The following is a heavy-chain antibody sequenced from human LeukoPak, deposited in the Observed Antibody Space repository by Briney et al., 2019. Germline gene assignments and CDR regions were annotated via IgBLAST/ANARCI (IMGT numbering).Heavy chain of an antibody. D-gene: IGHD1-26*01. CDR1: GGSISSYY. CDR3: ARVGSGSHNGDY. CDR2: IYTSWST. Sequence: SETLSLTCTVSGGSISSYYWSWIRQPPAKGMEWIGRIYTSWSTNSNHSPNSRVTMSVDTSKNQFSLKLSSVTAADTAVYYCARVGSGSHNGDYWGQGTLVTVSS. J-gene: IGHJ4*02. V-gene: IGHV4-4*07.